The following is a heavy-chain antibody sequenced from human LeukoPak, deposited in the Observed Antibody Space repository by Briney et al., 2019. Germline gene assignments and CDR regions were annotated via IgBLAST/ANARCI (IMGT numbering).Heavy chain of an antibody. D-gene: IGHD2-15*01. CDR3: AKGGSPSHNWINS. J-gene: IGHJ5*01. CDR2: IRNNGSYE. CDR1: GFTFSDYG. Sequence: GGSLRLSCAASGFTFSDYGMHWVRQAPGKGLEWVAFIRNNGSYEYYPDSVKGRFTISRDNSRNALFLQMNSLRAEDTAVYYCAKGGSPSHNWINSWGQGTLVTVSS. V-gene: IGHV3-30*02.